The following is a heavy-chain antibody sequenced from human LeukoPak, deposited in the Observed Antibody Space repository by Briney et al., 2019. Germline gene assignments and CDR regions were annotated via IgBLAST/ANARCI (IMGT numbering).Heavy chain of an antibody. Sequence: SETLSLTCTVSGGSIGSYYWSWIRQPAGKGLEWIGRIYTSGSTNYNPSLKSRVTMSVDTSKNQFSLKLSSVTAADTAVYYCARDRDDILTGYDRGYYYYGMDVWGQGTTVTVSS. V-gene: IGHV4-4*07. CDR3: ARDRDDILTGYDRGYYYYGMDV. J-gene: IGHJ6*02. D-gene: IGHD3-9*01. CDR2: IYTSGST. CDR1: GGSIGSYY.